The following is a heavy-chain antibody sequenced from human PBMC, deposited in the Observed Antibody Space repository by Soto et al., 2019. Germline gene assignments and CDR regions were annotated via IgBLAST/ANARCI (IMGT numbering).Heavy chain of an antibody. V-gene: IGHV3-23*01. D-gene: IGHD2-15*01. Sequence: EVQLLESGGGLVQPGGSLRLSCLVSGFTFSSSPMSWVRRAPGKGLEWVSGINGGDDSKHYAESVRGRFTITRDNSKNTLLQQMDSVMYEDTAIYYWAKDSHWCIISPTHDPWGQGTLVTVSS. CDR1: GFTFSSSP. J-gene: IGHJ5*02. CDR2: INGGDDSK. CDR3: AKDSHWCIISPTHDP.